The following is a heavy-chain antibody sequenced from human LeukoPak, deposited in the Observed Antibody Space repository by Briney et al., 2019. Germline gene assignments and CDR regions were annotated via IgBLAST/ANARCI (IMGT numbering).Heavy chain of an antibody. J-gene: IGHJ6*03. D-gene: IGHD2-2*01. V-gene: IGHV3-7*01. CDR2: IKQDGSEK. CDR1: GFTFSSYW. Sequence: GGSLRLSCAASGFTFSSYWMSWVRQAPGKGLEWVANIKQDGSEKYYVDSVKGRFTISRDNAKNSLYLQMNSLRAEDTAVYYCARDSIVVVGYMDVWGKGTTVTVSS. CDR3: ARDSIVVVGYMDV.